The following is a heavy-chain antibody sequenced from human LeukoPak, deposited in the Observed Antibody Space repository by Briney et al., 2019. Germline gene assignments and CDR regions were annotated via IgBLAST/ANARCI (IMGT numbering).Heavy chain of an antibody. CDR1: GFTFDDYG. V-gene: IGHV3-21*01. J-gene: IGHJ4*02. CDR2: ISSSSSYI. Sequence: GGSLRLSCAASGFTFDDYGMSWVRQAPGKGLEWVSSISSSSSYIYYADSVKGRFTISRDNAKNSLYLQMNSLRAEDTAVYYCARASGEWLVEHFDYWGQGTLVTVSS. CDR3: ARASGEWLVEHFDY. D-gene: IGHD6-19*01.